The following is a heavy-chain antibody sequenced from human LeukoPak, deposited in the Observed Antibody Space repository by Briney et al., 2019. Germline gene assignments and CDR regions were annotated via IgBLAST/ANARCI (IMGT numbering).Heavy chain of an antibody. V-gene: IGHV4-39*07. J-gene: IGHJ5*02. D-gene: IGHD7-27*01. Sequence: SETLSLTCTVSGGSISSSSYYWGWIRQPPGKGLEWIGSIYYSGSTYYNPSLKSRVTISVHTSKNQFSLKLSPVTAADTAVYYCARALGRLSWFDPWGQGTLVTVSS. CDR3: ARALGRLSWFDP. CDR2: IYYSGST. CDR1: GGSISSSSYY.